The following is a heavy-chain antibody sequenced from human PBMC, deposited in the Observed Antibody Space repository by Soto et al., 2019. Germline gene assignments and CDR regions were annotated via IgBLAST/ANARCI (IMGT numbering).Heavy chain of an antibody. V-gene: IGHV3-11*01. CDR3: AGDTLYYDILTGYDPAHRYFDY. CDR2: ISSSGSTI. CDR1: GFTFSDYY. J-gene: IGHJ4*02. Sequence: GGFLRLSCAASGFTFSDYYMSWIRQAPGKGLEWVSYISSSGSTIYYADSVKGRFTISRDNAKNSLYLQMNSLRAEDTAVYYGAGDTLYYDILTGYDPAHRYFDYWGQGTLVTVSS. D-gene: IGHD3-9*01.